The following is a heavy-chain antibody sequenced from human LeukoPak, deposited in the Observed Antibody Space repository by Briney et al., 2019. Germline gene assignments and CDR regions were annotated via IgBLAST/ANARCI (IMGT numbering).Heavy chain of an antibody. Sequence: GGSLRLFCAASGFAFNNYVMTWVRQAPGKGLEWVSSIGGSGVTTYYTDSVEGRFTISRDNSRSTLYLQMNGLRAEDTAVYYCAKDSTVSGSYYGMDIWGQGTTVTVSS. D-gene: IGHD3-3*01. CDR1: GFAFNNYV. CDR3: AKDSTVSGSYYGMDI. J-gene: IGHJ6*02. CDR2: IGGSGVTT. V-gene: IGHV3-23*01.